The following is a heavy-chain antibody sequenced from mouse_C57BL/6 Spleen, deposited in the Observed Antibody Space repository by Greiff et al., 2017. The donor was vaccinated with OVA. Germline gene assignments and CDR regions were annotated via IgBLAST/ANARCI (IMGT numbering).Heavy chain of an antibody. V-gene: IGHV1-61*01. CDR2: IYPSDSET. CDR1: GYTFTSYW. Sequence: QVQLKQPGAELVRPGSSVKLSCKASGYTFTSYWMDWVKQRPGQGLEWIGNIYPSDSETHYNQKFKDKATLTVDKSSSTAYMQLSSLTSEDSAVYYCALIYYDYDGAFAYWGQGTLVTVSA. J-gene: IGHJ3*01. CDR3: ALIYYDYDGAFAY. D-gene: IGHD2-4*01.